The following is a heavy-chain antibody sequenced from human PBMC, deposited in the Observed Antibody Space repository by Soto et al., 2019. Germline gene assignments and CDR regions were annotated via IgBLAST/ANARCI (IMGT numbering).Heavy chain of an antibody. Sequence: PGGSLRLSCAASGFTFSSYGMRWVRQAPGKGLEWVSAISGSGGSTYYADSVKGRFTISRDNSKNTLYLQMNSLRAEDTAVYYCAKSLPDYSSGWYSEYYFDYWGQGTLVTVSS. CDR1: GFTFSSYG. D-gene: IGHD6-19*01. CDR2: ISGSGGST. V-gene: IGHV3-23*01. CDR3: AKSLPDYSSGWYSEYYFDY. J-gene: IGHJ4*02.